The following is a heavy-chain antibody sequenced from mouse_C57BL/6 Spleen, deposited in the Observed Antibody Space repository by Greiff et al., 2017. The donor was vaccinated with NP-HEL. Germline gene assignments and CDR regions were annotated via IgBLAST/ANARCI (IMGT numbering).Heavy chain of an antibody. CDR1: GYTFTSYW. CDR3: ALSTMVTTGY. V-gene: IGHV1-50*01. J-gene: IGHJ2*01. CDR2: IDPSDSYT. Sequence: QVQLQQPGAELVKPGASVKLSCKASGYTFTSYWMQWVKQRPGQGLEWIGEIDPSDSYTNYNQKFKGKATLTVDTSSSTAYMQLSSLTSEDSAVYYCALSTMVTTGYWGQSTTLTVSS. D-gene: IGHD2-2*01.